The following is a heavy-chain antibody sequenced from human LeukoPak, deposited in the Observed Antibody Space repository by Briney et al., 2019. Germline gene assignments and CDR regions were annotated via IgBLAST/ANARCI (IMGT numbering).Heavy chain of an antibody. CDR3: ARHGGDIVVVPAATLYNWFDP. D-gene: IGHD2-2*01. Sequence: MSSETLSLTCTVSGGSISSSSYYWGWIRQPPGKGLEWIGSIYYSGSTYYNPSLKSRVTISVDTSKNQFSLKLSSVTAADTAVYYCARHGGDIVVVPAATLYNWFDPWGQGTLVTVSS. V-gene: IGHV4-39*01. CDR2: IYYSGST. J-gene: IGHJ5*02. CDR1: GGSISSSSYY.